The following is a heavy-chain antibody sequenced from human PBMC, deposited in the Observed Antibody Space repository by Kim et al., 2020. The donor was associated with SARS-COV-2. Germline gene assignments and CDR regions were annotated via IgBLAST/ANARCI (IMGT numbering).Heavy chain of an antibody. CDR3: ARGDYYGSGSYLRFDP. J-gene: IGHJ5*02. Sequence: SETLSLTCAVYGGSFSGYYWSWIRQPPGKGLEWIGEINHSGSTNYNPSLKSRVTISVDTSKNQFSLKLSSVTAADTAVYYCARGDYYGSGSYLRFDPWGQGTLVTVSS. V-gene: IGHV4-34*01. CDR2: INHSGST. D-gene: IGHD3-10*01. CDR1: GGSFSGYY.